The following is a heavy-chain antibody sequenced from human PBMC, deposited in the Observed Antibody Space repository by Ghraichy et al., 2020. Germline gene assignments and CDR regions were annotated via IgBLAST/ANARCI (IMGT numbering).Heavy chain of an antibody. J-gene: IGHJ4*02. V-gene: IGHV3-7*03. CDR3: ARAGAPGTVDY. D-gene: IGHD6-13*01. Sequence: LSLTCAASGFTFSDYWMSWVRQAPGKGLEWVANINQDGSEKYYVDSVKGRFTISRDNAKKSLHLQMNSLRVEDTAVYYCARAGAPGTVDYWGQGTLVTVSS. CDR2: INQDGSEK. CDR1: GFTFSDYW.